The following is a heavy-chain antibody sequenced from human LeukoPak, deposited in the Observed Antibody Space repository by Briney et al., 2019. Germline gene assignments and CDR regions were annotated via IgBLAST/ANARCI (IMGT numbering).Heavy chain of an antibody. Sequence: GGSLRLSCAASGFTVSSNYMGWVRQAPGKGLEWVSVIYSCGSTYYADSVKGRSTISRDNSKNTLYLQMNSLRAEDTAVYYCATYCSGGSCGYGCDYYGMDVWGQGTTVTVSS. CDR1: GFTVSSNY. J-gene: IGHJ6*02. D-gene: IGHD2-15*01. V-gene: IGHV3-66*03. CDR2: IYSCGST. CDR3: ATYCSGGSCGYGCDYYGMDV.